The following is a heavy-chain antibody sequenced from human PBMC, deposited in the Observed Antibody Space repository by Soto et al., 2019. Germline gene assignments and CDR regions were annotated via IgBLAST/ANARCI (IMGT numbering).Heavy chain of an antibody. CDR2: IIPIFGTA. J-gene: IGHJ6*02. V-gene: IGHV1-69*06. D-gene: IGHD2-8*02. CDR1: GGTFSSYA. CDR3: ARAGGVPPLYGMDV. Sequence: SVKVSCKASGGTFSSYAISWVRQAPGQGLEWMGGIIPIFGTANYAQKFQGRVTITADKSTSTAYMELSSLGSEDTAVYYCARAGGVPPLYGMDVWGQRTTVTVSS.